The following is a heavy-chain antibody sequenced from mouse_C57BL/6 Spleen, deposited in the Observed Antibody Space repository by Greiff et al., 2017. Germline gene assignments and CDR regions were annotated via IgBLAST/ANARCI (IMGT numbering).Heavy chain of an antibody. CDR1: GFSLTSYG. Sequence: QVQLQQSGPGLVQPSQSLSITCTVSGFSLTSYGVHWVRQSPGKGLEWLGVIWRGGSTDYNAAFMSRLSITKDNSKSQVFFKMNSLQADDTAIYRCAKKGDSNYAWFAYWGQGTLVTVSA. V-gene: IGHV2-5*01. J-gene: IGHJ3*01. D-gene: IGHD2-5*01. CDR2: IWRGGST. CDR3: AKKGDSNYAWFAY.